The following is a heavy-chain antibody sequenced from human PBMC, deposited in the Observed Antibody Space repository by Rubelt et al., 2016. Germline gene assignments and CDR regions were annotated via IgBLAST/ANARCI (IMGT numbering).Heavy chain of an antibody. D-gene: IGHD1-26*01. CDR2: VSYDASDE. CDR1: GFIFSNYG. CDR3: VKDGEGAANYFAD. J-gene: IGHJ4*02. Sequence: ESGGGVVQPGRSLRLSCAASGFIFSNYGMHWVRQAPGKGLEWVALVSYDASDEYYADSVKGRFTISRDNSKNTLYLQMNSLRTEDTAVYYCVKDGEGAANYFADWGQGTLVTVSS. V-gene: IGHV3-30*18.